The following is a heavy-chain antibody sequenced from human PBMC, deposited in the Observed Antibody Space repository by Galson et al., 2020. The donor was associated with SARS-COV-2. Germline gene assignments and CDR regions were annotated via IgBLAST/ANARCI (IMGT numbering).Heavy chain of an antibody. V-gene: IGHV7-4-1*02. CDR3: ARDYYDILTGYLYCDY. CDR1: GYTFTSYA. Sequence: ASVKVSCKASGYTFTSYAMNWVRQAPGQGLEWMGWINTNTGNPTYAQGFTGRFVFSLDTSVSTAYLQISSLKAEDTAVYYCARDYYDILTGYLYCDYWGQGTLVTVSS. D-gene: IGHD3-9*01. J-gene: IGHJ4*02. CDR2: INTNTGNP.